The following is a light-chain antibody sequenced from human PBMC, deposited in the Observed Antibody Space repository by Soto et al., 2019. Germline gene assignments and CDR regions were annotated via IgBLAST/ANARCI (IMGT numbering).Light chain of an antibody. Sequence: EIVLTQSPGTLSLSPGERATLSCSASQSVSSSYLAWYQQKPGQAPRLLIYGASSRATGILDRFSGSGSGTDFTLTISRLEPEDFAVYYCQQYGSSPQTFGQGTKVEIK. CDR1: QSVSSSY. CDR2: GAS. J-gene: IGKJ1*01. CDR3: QQYGSSPQT. V-gene: IGKV3-20*01.